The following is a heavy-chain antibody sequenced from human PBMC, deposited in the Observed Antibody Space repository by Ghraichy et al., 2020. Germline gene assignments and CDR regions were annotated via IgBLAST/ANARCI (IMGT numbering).Heavy chain of an antibody. Sequence: SETLSLTCTVSGGSISSYYWSWIRQPPGKGLEWIGYIYYSGSTNYNPSLKSRVTISVDTSKNQFSLKLSSVTAADTAVYYCARVGADYGGKSGVDDAFDIWGQGTMVTVSS. CDR3: ARVGADYGGKSGVDDAFDI. V-gene: IGHV4-59*01. J-gene: IGHJ3*02. CDR1: GGSISSYY. CDR2: IYYSGST. D-gene: IGHD4-23*01.